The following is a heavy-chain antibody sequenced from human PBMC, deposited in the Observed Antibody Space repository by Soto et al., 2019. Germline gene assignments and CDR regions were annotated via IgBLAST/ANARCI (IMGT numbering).Heavy chain of an antibody. J-gene: IGHJ6*02. CDR3: ARDGMVRGVMNYYYYGMDV. CDR2: IWYDGSNK. D-gene: IGHD3-10*01. Sequence: PGGSLRLSCAASGFTFSSYGMHWVRQAPGKGLEWVAVIWYDGSNKYYADSVKGRFTISRDNSKNTLYLQMNSLRAEDTAVYYCARDGMVRGVMNYYYYGMDVWGQGTTVTVSS. CDR1: GFTFSSYG. V-gene: IGHV3-33*01.